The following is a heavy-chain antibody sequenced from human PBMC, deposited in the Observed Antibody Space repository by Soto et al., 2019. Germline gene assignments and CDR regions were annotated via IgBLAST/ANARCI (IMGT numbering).Heavy chain of an antibody. CDR2: ISNDGSTQ. CDR1: GFSFSNYG. Sequence: QVQLVESGGGVVQPGRSLRLSCAASGFSFSNYGVNWVRQPLGKGLEWVAVISNDGSTQYYADSVKGRFTISRDNSKNTLSLQMNSLRPEDTAIYYCHLDEDGDLWGQGALVTVSS. D-gene: IGHD1-1*01. V-gene: IGHV3-30*03. J-gene: IGHJ4*02. CDR3: HLDEDGDL.